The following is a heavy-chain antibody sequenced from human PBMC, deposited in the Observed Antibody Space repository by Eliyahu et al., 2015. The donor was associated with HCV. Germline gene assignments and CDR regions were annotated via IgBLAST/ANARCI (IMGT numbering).Heavy chain of an antibody. CDR2: IWYDGNNK. J-gene: IGHJ6*02. CDR3: ARDPRQYYYGLDV. V-gene: IGHV3-33*01. Sequence: QVQLVESGXGVVQPGRXLRLSCAASGFXFSNYGIHWVRQAPDKGLDWVAVIWYDGNNKXYADSVKGRFTISRDNSKNTLYLQMNSLRAEDTAVYYCARDPRQYYYGLDVWGQGTTVTVSS. CDR1: GFXFSNYG.